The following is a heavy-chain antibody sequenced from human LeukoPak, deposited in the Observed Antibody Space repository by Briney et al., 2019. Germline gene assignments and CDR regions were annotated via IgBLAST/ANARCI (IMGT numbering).Heavy chain of an antibody. D-gene: IGHD4-17*01. CDR3: ARDQVHGDYVVFYYYYGMDV. CDR2: INPNSGGT. CDR1: GYTFTGYY. V-gene: IGHV1-2*02. J-gene: IGHJ6*02. Sequence: ASVKVSCKASGYTFTGYYMHWVRQAPGQGLEWMGWINPNSGGTNYAQKSQGRVTMTRDTSISTAYMELSRLRSDDTAVYYGARDQVHGDYVVFYYYYGMDVWGQGTTVTVSS.